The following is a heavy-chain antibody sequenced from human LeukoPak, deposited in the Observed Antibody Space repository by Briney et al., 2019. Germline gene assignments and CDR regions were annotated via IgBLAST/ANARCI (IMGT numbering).Heavy chain of an antibody. CDR1: GYSISSGYY. CDR2: IYHSGST. D-gene: IGHD3-10*01. J-gene: IGHJ4*02. Sequence: SETLSLTCTVSGYSISSGYYWGWIRQPPGKGLEWIGSIYHSGSTYYNPSLKSRVTISVDTSKNQFSLKLSSVTAADTAVYYCASRLWFGELLDRTFDYWGQGTLVTVSS. CDR3: ASRLWFGELLDRTFDY. V-gene: IGHV4-38-2*02.